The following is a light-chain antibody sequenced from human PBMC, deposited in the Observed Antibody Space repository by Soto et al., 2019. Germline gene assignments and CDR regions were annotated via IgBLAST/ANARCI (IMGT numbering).Light chain of an antibody. Sequence: QSVLTQPPSVSVAPGQRVTISCTGSSSNIGAGYDVHWYQQLPGRAPKLLIYGNTNRPSGVPDRFSGSKSGTSASLAITGLQAEDEADYYCLSFDSSLRVVFGGGTKLTV. J-gene: IGLJ2*01. CDR2: GNT. CDR3: LSFDSSLRVV. V-gene: IGLV1-40*01. CDR1: SSNIGAGYD.